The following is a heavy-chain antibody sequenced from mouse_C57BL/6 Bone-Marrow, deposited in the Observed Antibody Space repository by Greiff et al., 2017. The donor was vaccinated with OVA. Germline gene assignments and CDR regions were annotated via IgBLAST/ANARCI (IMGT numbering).Heavy chain of an antibody. V-gene: IGHV1-53*01. Sequence: QVHVKQPGPELVKPGASVKLSCKASGYTFTSYWMYWVKQRPGQGLEWIGDINPSNGGTNYNEKFKSKATLTVDKSSSTAYMHLSSLTSEDSAVYYCARLLGDYWGQGTTLTVSS. J-gene: IGHJ2*01. CDR3: ARLLGDY. D-gene: IGHD1-1*01. CDR2: INPSNGGT. CDR1: GYTFTSYW.